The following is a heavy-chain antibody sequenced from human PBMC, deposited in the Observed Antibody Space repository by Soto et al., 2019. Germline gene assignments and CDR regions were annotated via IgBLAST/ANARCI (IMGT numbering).Heavy chain of an antibody. Sequence: SETLSLTCGVSGGAIGSGYWWNWVRQPPGKGLQWIGEIYHSGGNNYNPSLKSRVSISVDKSKSLFSLNLRSVTAADTAVYYCARVSRDPDYVDPWGQGPLVTVSS. CDR3: ARVSRDPDYVDP. V-gene: IGHV4-4*02. CDR1: GGAIGSGYW. CDR2: IYHSGGN. J-gene: IGHJ5*02. D-gene: IGHD4-17*01.